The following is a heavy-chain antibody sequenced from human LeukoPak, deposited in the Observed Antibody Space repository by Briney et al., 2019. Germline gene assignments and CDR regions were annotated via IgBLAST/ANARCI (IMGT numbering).Heavy chain of an antibody. D-gene: IGHD6-19*01. V-gene: IGHV1-69*04. CDR3: ASPFVGSGWYNY. CDR1: GYSFTTYA. J-gene: IGHJ4*02. CDR2: IIPILGIA. Sequence: EASVKVSCKASGYSFTTYAMNWVRQAPGQGLEWMGRIIPILGIANYAQKFQGRVTITADKSTSTAYMELSSLRSEDTAVYYCASPFVGSGWYNYWGQGTLVTVSS.